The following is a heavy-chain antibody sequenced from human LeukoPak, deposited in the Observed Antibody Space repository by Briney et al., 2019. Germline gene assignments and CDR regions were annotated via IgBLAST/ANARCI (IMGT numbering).Heavy chain of an antibody. Sequence: GGSLRLSCAASGFTFDDYGLSWVRQVPGKGLEWVANIKQDGSEKYYVDSVKGRFTISRDNAKNSLYLQMNSLRAEDTAVYYCARLYSRVGPFDYWGQGTLVTVSS. CDR1: GFTFDDYG. CDR3: ARLYSRVGPFDY. CDR2: IKQDGSEK. D-gene: IGHD5-18*01. J-gene: IGHJ4*02. V-gene: IGHV3-7*01.